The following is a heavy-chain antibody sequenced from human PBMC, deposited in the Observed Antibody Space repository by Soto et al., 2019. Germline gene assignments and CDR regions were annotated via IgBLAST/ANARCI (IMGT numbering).Heavy chain of an antibody. D-gene: IGHD6-19*01. Sequence: SETLSLTCAVYGGSFSGYYWSWIRQPPGKGLEWIGEINHSGSTNYNPSLKSRVTISVDTSKNQFSLKLSSVTAADTALYYCARGARNAYSSGWYYWGQGTLVTVSS. CDR2: INHSGST. J-gene: IGHJ4*02. CDR3: ARGARNAYSSGWYY. V-gene: IGHV4-34*01. CDR1: GGSFSGYY.